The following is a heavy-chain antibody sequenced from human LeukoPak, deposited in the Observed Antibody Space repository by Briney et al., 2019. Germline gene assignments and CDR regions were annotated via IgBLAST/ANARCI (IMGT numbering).Heavy chain of an antibody. CDR2: IDPNSGGT. CDR1: GYTFTGYY. D-gene: IGHD3-10*01. J-gene: IGHJ4*02. Sequence: ASVKVSCKASGYTFTGYYMHWVRQAPGQGLEWMGWIDPNSGGTNYAQQFQGRLTMTRDTSISTAYMELSRLRSDDTAVYYCARDSDYGSGSYTDYWGQGTLVTVSS. CDR3: ARDSDYGSGSYTDY. V-gene: IGHV1-2*02.